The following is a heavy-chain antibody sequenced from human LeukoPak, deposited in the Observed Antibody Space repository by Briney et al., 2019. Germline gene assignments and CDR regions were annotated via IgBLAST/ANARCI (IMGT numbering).Heavy chain of an antibody. CDR1: GFTFSSYA. V-gene: IGHV3-23*01. CDR3: FAGYYDSSGSYFDY. J-gene: IGHJ4*02. CDR2: ISGSGGST. D-gene: IGHD3-22*01. Sequence: GSLRLSCAASGFTFSSYAMSWVRQAPGKGLEWVSAISGSGGSTYYADSVKGRFTISRDNSKNMLYLQMNSLRAEDTAVYYCFAGYYDSSGSYFDYWGQGTLVTVSS.